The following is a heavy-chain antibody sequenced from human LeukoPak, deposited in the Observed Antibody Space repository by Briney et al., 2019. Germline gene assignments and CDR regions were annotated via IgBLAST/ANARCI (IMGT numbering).Heavy chain of an antibody. CDR1: GGTFSSYA. CDR2: IIPIFGTA. Sequence: SVKVSCKASGGTFSSYAISWVRQAPGQGLEWMGGIIPIFGTANYAQKFQGRVTITADESTSTAYMELSSLRSEDTAVYYCARDHPLYCSSTSCYGNWFDPWGQGTLVTVSS. J-gene: IGHJ5*02. D-gene: IGHD2-2*01. V-gene: IGHV1-69*13. CDR3: ARDHPLYCSSTSCYGNWFDP.